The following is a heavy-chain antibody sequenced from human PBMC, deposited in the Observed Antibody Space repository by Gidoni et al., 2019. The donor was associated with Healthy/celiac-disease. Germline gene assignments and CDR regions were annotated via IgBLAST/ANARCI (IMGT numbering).Heavy chain of an antibody. Sequence: QVQLVQSGAEVKKPGASVKVSCTASGYTFTGYYMHWVRQAPGQGLEWMGWIIPNSGGTNYAQNFQGRVTMTRDTSISTASMELSRLRSDDTAVYYCARYGSGSYSSPGWGQGTLVTVSS. J-gene: IGHJ4*02. CDR1: GYTFTGYY. D-gene: IGHD3-10*01. V-gene: IGHV1-2*02. CDR2: IIPNSGGT. CDR3: ARYGSGSYSSPG.